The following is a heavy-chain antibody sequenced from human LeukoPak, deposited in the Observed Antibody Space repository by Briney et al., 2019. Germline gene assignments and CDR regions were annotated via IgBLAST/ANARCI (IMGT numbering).Heavy chain of an antibody. D-gene: IGHD2-2*01. CDR2: ISGDVTTT. CDR1: GFTFSSYW. CDR3: TSGYCTSTTCPSDYYYGLDV. Sequence: PGGSLRLSCAASGFTFSSYWMHWVRQAPGKGLVWVSRISGDVTTTTYADSVKGRFTISRDNAKNSLYLQMNSLSPEDTAVYYCTSGYCTSTTCPSDYYYGLDVWGQGTTVTVSS. J-gene: IGHJ6*02. V-gene: IGHV3-74*01.